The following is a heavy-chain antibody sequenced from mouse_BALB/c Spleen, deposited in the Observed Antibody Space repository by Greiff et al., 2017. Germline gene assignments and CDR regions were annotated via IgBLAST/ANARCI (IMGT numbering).Heavy chain of an antibody. CDR3: VREGVYGWFAY. CDR2: ICTGGGT. D-gene: IGHD1-1*01. CDR1: GFSFTSYD. J-gene: IGHJ3*01. Sequence: QVQLKESGPGLVAPSQSLSITCTVSGFSFTSYDISWIRQPPGKGLEWLGVICTGGGTTYYSAFMSRLSITKDNSKSEIFLKMNSLQTDDTAIYYCVREGVYGWFAYWGQGTLVTVSA. V-gene: IGHV2-9-2*01.